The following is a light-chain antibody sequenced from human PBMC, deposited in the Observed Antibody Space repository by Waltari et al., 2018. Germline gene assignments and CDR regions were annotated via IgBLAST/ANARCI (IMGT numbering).Light chain of an antibody. CDR2: GSS. CDR1: QSIGSGY. CDR3: QQYDSSPRT. Sequence: EIVLTQSPGSLSLSPGERATLSCRASQSIGSGYLAWYQQKLGQAPRLLIYGSSSRANGIPDRFSGSGSGTDFTLTISRLEPEDFAVYYCQQYDSSPRTFGQGTKVEVK. V-gene: IGKV3-20*01. J-gene: IGKJ1*01.